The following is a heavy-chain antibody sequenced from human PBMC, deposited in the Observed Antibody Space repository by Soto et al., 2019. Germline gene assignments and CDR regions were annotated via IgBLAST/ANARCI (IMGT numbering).Heavy chain of an antibody. D-gene: IGHD3-3*01. J-gene: IGHJ6*02. CDR1: GGTFSSYA. CDR2: IIPIFGTA. CDR3: ARVSYDFWSGYPLLYYYYYGMDV. Sequence: QVQLVQSGAEVKKPGSSVKVSCKASGGTFSSYAISWVRQAPGQGLEWMGGIIPIFGTANYAQKFQGRVTITADESTSTAYMELSSLRSEDTAVYYCARVSYDFWSGYPLLYYYYYGMDVWGQGTTVTVSS. V-gene: IGHV1-69*12.